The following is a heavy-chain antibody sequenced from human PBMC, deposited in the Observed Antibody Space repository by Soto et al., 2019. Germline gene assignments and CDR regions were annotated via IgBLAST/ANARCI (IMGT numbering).Heavy chain of an antibody. Sequence: LRLSCAASGFTFDDYAMHWVRQAPGKGLEWVSGITWNSGDITYTGSVKGRFSISRDNAENSLYLHMNSLRPEDTAFYYCARSRGLAGRPLDLWGQGTLVTVS. D-gene: IGHD6-6*01. V-gene: IGHV3-9*01. J-gene: IGHJ5*02. CDR2: ITWNSGDI. CDR3: ARSRGLAGRPLDL. CDR1: GFTFDDYA.